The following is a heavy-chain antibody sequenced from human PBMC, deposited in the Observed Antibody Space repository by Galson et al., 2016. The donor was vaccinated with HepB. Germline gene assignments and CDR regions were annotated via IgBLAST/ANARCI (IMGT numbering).Heavy chain of an antibody. J-gene: IGHJ5*02. V-gene: IGHV4-61*03. CDR3: ARGHDYGPTNWFDP. D-gene: IGHD4/OR15-4a*01. CDR1: GGSVSSGSFY. CDR2: SYHTGST. Sequence: SETLSLTCNVSGGSVSSGSFYWTWIRKPPGKGLEWLGYSYHTGSTRYSPSPDGHLTISLATSKNHLSLKLTSVTAADTAVYYCARGHDYGPTNWFDPWGQGILVTVSS.